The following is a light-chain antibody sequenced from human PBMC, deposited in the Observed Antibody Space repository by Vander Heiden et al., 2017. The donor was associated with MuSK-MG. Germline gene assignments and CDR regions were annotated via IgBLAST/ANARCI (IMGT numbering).Light chain of an antibody. Sequence: DIVMTQSPDSLAVSLGERATINCKSSQSVLYSSNNKNYLAWYQQKPGQPPKLLIYWASTRESGVPDRFSGSGSGTDFTLTISSLQAEDVTVYYCQRYDSTHYTFGPGTKLEIK. V-gene: IGKV4-1*01. CDR1: QSVLYSSNNKNY. CDR3: QRYDSTHYT. J-gene: IGKJ2*01. CDR2: WAS.